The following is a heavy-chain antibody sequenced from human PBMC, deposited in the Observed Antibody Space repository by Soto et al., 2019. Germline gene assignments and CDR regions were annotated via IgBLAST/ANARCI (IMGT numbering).Heavy chain of an antibody. Sequence: EVQLVESGGGLVQPRGSLRLSCVASGFTFSSYSMNWVRQAPGQGLEWVSYISSSSNVIHYADSVKGRFTISRDNAKNSLYLQMNSLRDEDTAVYYCTTSVGASGYEFYWGQGTLVIVSS. CDR1: GFTFSSYS. CDR2: ISSSSNVI. D-gene: IGHD5-12*01. J-gene: IGHJ4*02. CDR3: TTSVGASGYEFY. V-gene: IGHV3-48*02.